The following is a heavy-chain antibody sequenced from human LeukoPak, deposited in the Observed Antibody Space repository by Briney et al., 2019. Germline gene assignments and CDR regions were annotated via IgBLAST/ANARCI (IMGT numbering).Heavy chain of an antibody. CDR2: ISSDGSNT. V-gene: IGHV3-74*01. Sequence: GGSLRLSCAVSGFTFSMHWVRQAPGKGLVWVSRISSDGSNTNYADSVRGRFTISRDNAKNTLYLQMNSLRVEDTAVYYCIRVPYWGQGALVTVSS. J-gene: IGHJ4*02. CDR3: IRVPY. CDR1: GFTFS.